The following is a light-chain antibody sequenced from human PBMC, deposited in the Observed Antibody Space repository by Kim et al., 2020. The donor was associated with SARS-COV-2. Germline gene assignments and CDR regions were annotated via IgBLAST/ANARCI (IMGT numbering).Light chain of an antibody. CDR3: QQYHRYST. Sequence: AADGDGVSITCRASQTISRWLAWYQQRPGKAPKLLIYKASTLERGVPSRFSGSGYGTDFTLTISSLQPDDVATYYCQQYHRYSTFGQGTKVDIK. J-gene: IGKJ1*01. V-gene: IGKV1-5*03. CDR1: QTISRW. CDR2: KAS.